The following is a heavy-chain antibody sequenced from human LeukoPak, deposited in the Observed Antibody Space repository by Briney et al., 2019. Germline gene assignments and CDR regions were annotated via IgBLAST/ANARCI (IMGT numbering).Heavy chain of an antibody. V-gene: IGHV1-18*01. CDR3: ARGGSAYSSPSASAFDI. CDR2: ISAYNGNT. Sequence: AASVKVSCKASGYTFTSYGISWVRQAPGQGLEWMGWISAYNGNTNYAQKLQGRVTMTTDTSTSTAYMELRSLRSEDTAVYYCARGGSAYSSPSASAFDIWGQGTMVTVSS. CDR1: GYTFTSYG. J-gene: IGHJ3*02. D-gene: IGHD6-6*01.